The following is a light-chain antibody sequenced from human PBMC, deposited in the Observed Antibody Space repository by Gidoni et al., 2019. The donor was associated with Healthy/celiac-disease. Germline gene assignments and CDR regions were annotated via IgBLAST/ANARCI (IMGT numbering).Light chain of an antibody. J-gene: IGKJ3*01. CDR2: DAS. Sequence: DIQRTQSPSSLSASVGDRVTITCQASQDISNYLNWYQQKPGKAPKLLIYDASNLETGVPSRFSGSGSATDFTFTISSLQPEDIATYYCQQYDTPWFTFXPXTKVDIK. V-gene: IGKV1-33*01. CDR3: QQYDTPWFT. CDR1: QDISNY.